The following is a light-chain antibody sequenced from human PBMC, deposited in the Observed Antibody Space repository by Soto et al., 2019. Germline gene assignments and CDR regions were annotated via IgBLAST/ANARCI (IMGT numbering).Light chain of an antibody. CDR1: QSVSSN. CDR3: QQYNNWPLT. CDR2: SAS. Sequence: EIVMTQSPATLSVSPGERATLSCSASQSVSSNVAWYQQKPGQAPRLLIYSASTRATGIPSRLSGSGSGTEFTHTICSLQSEDFADYYCQQYNNWPLTFGPGTKVDIK. V-gene: IGKV3-15*01. J-gene: IGKJ3*01.